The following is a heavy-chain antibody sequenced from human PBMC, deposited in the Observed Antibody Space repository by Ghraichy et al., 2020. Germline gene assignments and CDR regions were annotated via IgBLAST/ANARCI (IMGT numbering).Heavy chain of an antibody. Sequence: GGSRRLSCAASGFTFSRYGMHWVRQAPGKGLEWVAVIWYDGSNKYYADSVKGRFTISRDNSKNTLYLQMNSLRAEDTAVYYCARDDTYYYDSSGSLDYWGQGTLVTVSS. V-gene: IGHV3-33*01. D-gene: IGHD3-22*01. CDR2: IWYDGSNK. J-gene: IGHJ4*02. CDR1: GFTFSRYG. CDR3: ARDDTYYYDSSGSLDY.